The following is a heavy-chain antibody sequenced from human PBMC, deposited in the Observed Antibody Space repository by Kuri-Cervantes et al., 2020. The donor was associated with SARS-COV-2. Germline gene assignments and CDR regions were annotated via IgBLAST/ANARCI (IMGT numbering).Heavy chain of an antibody. Sequence: GESLKISCAASGFTVSSNYMSWVHQAPGKGLEWVSVIYSGGSTYYADSVKGRFTISRDNSKNTLYLQMNSLRAEDTAVYYCARDKRSLDFWSGYYSTRTRYWYFDLWGRGTLVTVSS. V-gene: IGHV3-53*01. CDR1: GFTVSSNY. CDR3: ARDKRSLDFWSGYYSTRTRYWYFDL. D-gene: IGHD3-3*01. J-gene: IGHJ2*01. CDR2: IYSGGST.